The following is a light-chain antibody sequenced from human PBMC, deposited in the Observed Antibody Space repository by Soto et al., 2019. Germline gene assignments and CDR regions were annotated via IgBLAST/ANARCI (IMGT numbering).Light chain of an antibody. J-gene: IGLJ3*02. CDR3: AAWDDSLNGPV. V-gene: IGLV1-44*01. CDR2: SNN. CDR1: SSNIGSHS. Sequence: QSVLTQPPSASGTPGQRVTISCSGSSSNIGSHSVSWYRQLPGTAPKLLIYSNNQRPSGVPDRFSGSKSDTSASLAISGLQSEDESDYYCAAWDDSLNGPVFGGGTKLTVL.